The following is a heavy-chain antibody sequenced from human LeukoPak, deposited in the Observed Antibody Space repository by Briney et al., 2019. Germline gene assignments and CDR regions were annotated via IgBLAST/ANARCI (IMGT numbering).Heavy chain of an antibody. CDR2: TYYRSMWYN. Sequence: SQTLSLTCAISGDSVSSNSAAWNWIRQSPSRGLEWVRRTYYRSMWYNDYALSVRGRITINPDTSKNQFSLQLNSMTPEDTAVYYCTRGWNSFDYWGQGTLVTVSS. V-gene: IGHV6-1*01. CDR3: TRGWNSFDY. D-gene: IGHD1-1*01. CDR1: GDSVSSNSAA. J-gene: IGHJ4*02.